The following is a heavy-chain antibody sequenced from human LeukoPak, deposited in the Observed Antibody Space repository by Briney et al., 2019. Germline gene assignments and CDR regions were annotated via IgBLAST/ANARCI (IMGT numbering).Heavy chain of an antibody. CDR1: GFTVSSNY. Sequence: GGSLRLSCAASGFTVSSNYMSWVRQAPGKGLEWVSVIYSGGSTYSADSVKGRFTISRDNSKNTLFLQRNSLRAEDTAVYYVAREGPGRPIDSWGQGTLVTVSS. J-gene: IGHJ4*02. CDR2: IYSGGST. D-gene: IGHD1-26*01. CDR3: AREGPGRPIDS. V-gene: IGHV3-66*01.